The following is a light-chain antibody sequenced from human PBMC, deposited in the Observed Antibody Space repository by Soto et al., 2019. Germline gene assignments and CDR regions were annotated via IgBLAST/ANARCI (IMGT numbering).Light chain of an antibody. CDR2: DAS. CDR3: QQRSNWPFT. CDR1: QSVSSY. Sequence: EIVLTQSPATLSLSPGERATLSCRASQSVSSYLAWYQQKPGQAPRLLIYDASNSAPGIPARFSGSGSGTDFTLTISSLEPEDFSVYCCQQRSNWPFTFGPGNKLDIK. V-gene: IGKV3-11*01. J-gene: IGKJ3*01.